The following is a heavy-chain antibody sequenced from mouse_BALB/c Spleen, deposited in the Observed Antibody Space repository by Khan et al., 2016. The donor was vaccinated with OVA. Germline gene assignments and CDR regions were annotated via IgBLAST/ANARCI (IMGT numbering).Heavy chain of an antibody. CDR2: IDPANGDT. CDR3: ATHYGNPFAY. J-gene: IGHJ3*01. Sequence: VRLQQSGAELVKPGASVKLSCTGSGFNIKDTYMHWMNQRPEQGLEWIGRIDPANGDTKYGPKFQDKATLTADTSSNTAYLQLSSLTSEDTAVYLCATHYGNPFAYWGQGTLVSVS. V-gene: IGHV14-3*02. D-gene: IGHD2-1*01. CDR1: GFNIKDTY.